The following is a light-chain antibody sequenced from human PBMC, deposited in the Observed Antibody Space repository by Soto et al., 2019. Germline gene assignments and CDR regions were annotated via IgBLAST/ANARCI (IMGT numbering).Light chain of an antibody. V-gene: IGKV1-5*03. J-gene: IGKJ1*01. CDR1: QSISDW. CDR2: KAS. CDR3: QQYKNYWT. Sequence: DIQMTQSPSTLSASVGDRVTITCRASQSISDWLAWYQQRPGKAPKLLIYKASNLQSGVPSRFSGSGSGTEFSLTITSLQPDDFATYYCQQYKNYWTFGQGTKVENK.